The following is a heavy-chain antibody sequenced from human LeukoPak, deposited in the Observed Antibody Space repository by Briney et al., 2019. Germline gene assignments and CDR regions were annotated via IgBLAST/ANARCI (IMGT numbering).Heavy chain of an antibody. J-gene: IGHJ3*02. CDR2: INPNSGGT. Sequence: GASVKVSCKASGYTFTSYAMNWVRQAPGQGLEWMGWINPNSGGTNYAQKFQGRVTMTRDTSISTAYMELSRLRSDDTAVYYCARGFGSPDAFDIWGQGTMVTVSS. CDR3: ARGFGSPDAFDI. V-gene: IGHV1-2*02. CDR1: GYTFTSYA. D-gene: IGHD3-10*01.